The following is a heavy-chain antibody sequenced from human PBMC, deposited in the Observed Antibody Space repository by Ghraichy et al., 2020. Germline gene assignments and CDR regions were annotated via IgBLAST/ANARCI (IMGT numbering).Heavy chain of an antibody. CDR3: ARANDDDLYSSSWYAPSYYFDY. V-gene: IGHV4-59*01. J-gene: IGHJ4*02. CDR2: IYYIGST. D-gene: IGHD6-13*01. Sequence: SETLSLTCTVSGGSISSYYWSWIRQPPGKGLEWIGYIYYIGSTNYNPSLKSRVTISVDTSKNQFSLNLSSVTAANTAVYYCARANDDDLYSSSWYAPSYYFDYWGQGTLVTVSS. CDR1: GGSISSYY.